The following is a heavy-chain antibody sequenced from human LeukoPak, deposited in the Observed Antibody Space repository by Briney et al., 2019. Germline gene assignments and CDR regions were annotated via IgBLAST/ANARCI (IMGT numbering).Heavy chain of an antibody. Sequence: GASVKVSCKASGGTFSSYGISWVRQAPGQGLEWTGRIIPIFGTANYAQKFQGRVTITTDESTSTAYMELSSLRSEDTAVYYCARERGSLRYFDWSYASYYFDYWGQGTLVTVSS. CDR2: IIPIFGTA. V-gene: IGHV1-69*05. CDR1: GGTFSSYG. J-gene: IGHJ4*02. CDR3: ARERGSLRYFDWSYASYYFDY. D-gene: IGHD3-9*01.